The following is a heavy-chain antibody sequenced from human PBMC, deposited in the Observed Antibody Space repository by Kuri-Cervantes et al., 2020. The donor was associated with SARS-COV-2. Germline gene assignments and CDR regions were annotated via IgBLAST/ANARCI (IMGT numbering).Heavy chain of an antibody. CDR2: FDPEDGET. D-gene: IGHD5-24*01. CDR1: GYTLTELS. J-gene: IGHJ4*02. CDR3: ATGIRWSHPFDY. V-gene: IGHV1-24*01. Sequence: ASVKVSCKVSGYTLTELSMHWVRQAPGKELEWMGGFDPEDGETIYAQKFQGRVTMTEDTSTDTAYMELSSLRSEDTAVYYCATGIRWSHPFDYWGQGTLVTVSS.